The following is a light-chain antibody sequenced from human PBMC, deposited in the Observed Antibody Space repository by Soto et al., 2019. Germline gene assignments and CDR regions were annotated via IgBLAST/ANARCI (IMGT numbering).Light chain of an antibody. Sequence: EIQLTQSPAFLSASVGERATISCRASQSISSYLAWYQQKPGQAPKLLIYAASTLQSGVPSRFSGSGSGTEFTLTISSLQPEDFATYYCQQLNSYPFTFGGGTKVEIK. V-gene: IGKV1-9*01. J-gene: IGKJ4*01. CDR3: QQLNSYPFT. CDR1: QSISSY. CDR2: AAS.